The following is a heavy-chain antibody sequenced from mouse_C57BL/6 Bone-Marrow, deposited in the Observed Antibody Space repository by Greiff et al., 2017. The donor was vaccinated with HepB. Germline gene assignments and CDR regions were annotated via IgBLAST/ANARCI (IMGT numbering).Heavy chain of an antibody. Sequence: EVQLQQSGTVLARPGASVKMSCKTSGYTFTSYWMHWVKQRPGQGLEWIGAIYPGNSDTSYNQKFKGKAKLTAVTSASTAYMELSSLTNEDSAVYYCTRSQFITDGYYAMDYWGQGTSVTVSS. CDR2: IYPGNSDT. V-gene: IGHV1-5*01. CDR3: TRSQFITDGYYAMDY. CDR1: GYTFTSYW. D-gene: IGHD1-1*01. J-gene: IGHJ4*01.